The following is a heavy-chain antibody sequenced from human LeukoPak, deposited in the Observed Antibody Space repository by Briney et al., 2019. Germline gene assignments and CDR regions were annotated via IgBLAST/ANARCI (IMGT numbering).Heavy chain of an antibody. CDR1: GFTFSDYY. V-gene: IGHV3-23*01. CDR3: ATTGHDFYYYYMDV. Sequence: GGSLRLSCAASGFTFSDYYMSWIRQAPGKGLEWVSAISGSGGSTYYADSVKGRFTISRDNSKNTLYLQMNSLRAEDTAVYYCATTGHDFYYYYMDVWGKGTTVTVSS. J-gene: IGHJ6*03. D-gene: IGHD1-14*01. CDR2: ISGSGGST.